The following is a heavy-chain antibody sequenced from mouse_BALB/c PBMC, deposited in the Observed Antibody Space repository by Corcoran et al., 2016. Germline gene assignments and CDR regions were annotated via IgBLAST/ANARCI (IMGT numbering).Heavy chain of an antibody. Sequence: EVQLQQSGAELVKPGASVKLSCTASGFNLKDTSIHWVKQRPEQGLEWIGRIDPANGNTKYDPKFQGKATITADTSSNTAYLQLSSLTSEDTAVYYCARWDWYFDVWGAGTTVTVSS. CDR2: IDPANGNT. V-gene: IGHV14-3*02. J-gene: IGHJ1*01. CDR1: GFNLKDTS. CDR3: ARWDWYFDV.